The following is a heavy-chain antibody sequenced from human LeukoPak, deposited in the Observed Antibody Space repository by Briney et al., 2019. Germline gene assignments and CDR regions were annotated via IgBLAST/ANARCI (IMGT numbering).Heavy chain of an antibody. CDR1: GSSFTSYW. V-gene: IGHV5-51*01. CDR2: IFPGDSDS. CDR3: ARPYSSGWPYSFEY. J-gene: IGHJ4*02. D-gene: IGHD6-19*01. Sequence: GESLKISCKGSGSSFTSYWIGWVRQMPGKGLEWVGIIFPGDSDSRYSPSLQGQVTISADTSISTAYLQWSSLKASDTAMYFCARPYSSGWPYSFEYWGQGTLVTVSS.